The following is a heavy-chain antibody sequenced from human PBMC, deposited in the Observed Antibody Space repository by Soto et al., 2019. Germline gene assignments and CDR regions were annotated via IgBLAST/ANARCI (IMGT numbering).Heavy chain of an antibody. J-gene: IGHJ6*02. CDR3: ARSLYSSSWYHSGNSYYYYGMDV. Sequence: QVQLVQSGAEVKKPGSSVKVSCKASGGTFGIYAITWVRQAPGQGLEWMGGIIAFSDIVNYTQKLQGRVTITADESTNTAYMDLSSLRSEDTAMYYCARSLYSSSWYHSGNSYYYYGMDVWGQGTTVTVSS. V-gene: IGHV1-69*12. D-gene: IGHD6-13*01. CDR2: IIAFSDIV. CDR1: GGTFGIYA.